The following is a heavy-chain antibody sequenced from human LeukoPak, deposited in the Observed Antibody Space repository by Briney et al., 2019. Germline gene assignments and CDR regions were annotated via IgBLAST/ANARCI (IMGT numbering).Heavy chain of an antibody. CDR3: AREGYSSRIYYYHYMDV. V-gene: IGHV3-20*04. CDR1: GFTFDDYS. J-gene: IGHJ6*03. CDR2: INWNGEST. Sequence: GGSLRLSCAASGFTFDDYSMSWVRQVPGKGPEWVSGINWNGESTGYADSVKGRFTISRDNAKNSLYLQMNSLRAEDTALYYCAREGYSSRIYYYHYMDVWGKGTTVTVSS. D-gene: IGHD6-13*01.